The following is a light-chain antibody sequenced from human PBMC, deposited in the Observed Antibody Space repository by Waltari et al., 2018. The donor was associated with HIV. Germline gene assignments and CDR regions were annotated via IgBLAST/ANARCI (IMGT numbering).Light chain of an antibody. J-gene: IGKJ4*01. V-gene: IGKV3-11*01. CDR3: QQRSNWPPLT. Sequence: EIVLTQSPATLSLSPGERATLSCRASQSVGYYLAWYQLKPGQAPRLLIYDASNRATGIPARFSGSGSGTDFTLTISSLEPEDFAVYYCQQRSNWPPLTFGGGTKVEIK. CDR2: DAS. CDR1: QSVGYY.